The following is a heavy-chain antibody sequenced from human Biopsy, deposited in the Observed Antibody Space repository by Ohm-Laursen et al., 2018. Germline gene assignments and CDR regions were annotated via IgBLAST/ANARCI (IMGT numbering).Heavy chain of an antibody. Sequence: GTLSLTCGVYGKTFSDYYWSWIRQPPGKGLEWIGQINQSGRTNYNPPLKSRVNISADKSNNQFSLKLTSVTSADTAVYFCGNEVHGRDYWGLGALVTVSS. CDR1: GKTFSDYY. CDR3: GNEVHGRDY. V-gene: IGHV4-34*08. D-gene: IGHD2-15*01. J-gene: IGHJ4*02. CDR2: INQSGRT.